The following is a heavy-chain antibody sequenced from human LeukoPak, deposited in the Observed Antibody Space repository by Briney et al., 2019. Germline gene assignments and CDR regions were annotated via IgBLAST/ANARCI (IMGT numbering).Heavy chain of an antibody. V-gene: IGHV1-8*03. CDR3: ARDRLITMVRGVIITPWYYYYGMDV. D-gene: IGHD3-10*01. J-gene: IGHJ6*02. CDR1: GYTFTSYD. CDR2: MNPNSGNT. Sequence: ASVKVSCKASGYTFTSYDINWVRQATGQGLEWMGWMNPNSGNTGYAQKFQGRVTITTDESTSTAYMELSSLRSEDTAVYYCARDRLITMVRGVIITPWYYYYGMDVWGQGTTVTVSS.